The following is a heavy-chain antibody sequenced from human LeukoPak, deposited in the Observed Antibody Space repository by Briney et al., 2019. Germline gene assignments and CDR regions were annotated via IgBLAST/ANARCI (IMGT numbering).Heavy chain of an antibody. CDR3: ASGRDGYNYTPLYYGMDV. V-gene: IGHV4-59*02. D-gene: IGHD5-24*01. CDR2: IYYSGST. CDR1: GGSVSSYY. Sequence: SETLSLTCTVSGGSVSSYYWSWIRQPPGKGLEWIGYIYYSGSTNYNPSLKSRVTISVDTSKNQFSLKLSSVTAADTAVYYYASGRDGYNYTPLYYGMDVWGQGTTVTVSS. J-gene: IGHJ6*02.